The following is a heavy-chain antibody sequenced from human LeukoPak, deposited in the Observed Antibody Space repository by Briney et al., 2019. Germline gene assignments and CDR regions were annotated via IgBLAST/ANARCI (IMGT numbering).Heavy chain of an antibody. J-gene: IGHJ6*02. CDR1: GFTVSSNY. V-gene: IGHV3-66*01. CDR2: IYSGGST. D-gene: IGHD3-16*01. Sequence: GGSLRLSWAASGFTVSSNYMSWVRQAPGKGLEWVSVIYSGGSTYYADSVKGRFTISRDNSKNTLYLQMNSLRAEDTAVYYCARGLSYYYYYGMDVWGQGTTVTVSS. CDR3: ARGLSYYYYYGMDV.